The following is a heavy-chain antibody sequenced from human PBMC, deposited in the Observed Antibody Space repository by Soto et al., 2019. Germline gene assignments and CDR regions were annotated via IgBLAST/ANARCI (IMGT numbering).Heavy chain of an antibody. J-gene: IGHJ4*02. CDR3: ARSVAGSGASIDE. D-gene: IGHD2-8*02. Sequence: SETLSLTCSVSGGSISGSYWSWIRQSPGKGLEWLGYVYYTGSTNYSPSLRSRVSISVATSKNEFSLRLSSVTAADTAVYFCARSVAGSGASIDERGQGAQVTVSS. CDR2: VYYTGST. V-gene: IGHV4-59*01. CDR1: GGSISGSY.